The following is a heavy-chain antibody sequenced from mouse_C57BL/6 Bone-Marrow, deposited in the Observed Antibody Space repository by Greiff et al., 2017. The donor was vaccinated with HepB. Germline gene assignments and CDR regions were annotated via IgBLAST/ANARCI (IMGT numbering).Heavy chain of an antibody. CDR2: INPSNGGT. V-gene: IGHV1-53*01. Sequence: QVQLQQPGTELVKPGASVKLSCKASGYTFTSYWMHWVKQRPGQGLEWIGDINPSNGGTNYNEKFKSQATLTVDTSASTAYMQLSSLTSEDSAVYYGARGGTGTWYFDVWGTGTTVTVSS. CDR3: ARGGTGTWYFDV. J-gene: IGHJ1*03. D-gene: IGHD4-1*01. CDR1: GYTFTSYW.